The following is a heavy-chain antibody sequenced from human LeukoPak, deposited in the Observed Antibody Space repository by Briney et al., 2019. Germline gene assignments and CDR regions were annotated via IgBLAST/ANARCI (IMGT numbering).Heavy chain of an antibody. Sequence: GGSLRLSCAASGFSFNNYAMYWVRQAPGKGLEGVALISYDGGDKYYAESTKGRITISRDNAENTLYLQMNNLRPDDTAFYFCVKEGVEYSYSYGDYWGQGTLVTVSS. J-gene: IGHJ4*02. CDR3: VKEGVEYSYSYGDY. D-gene: IGHD3-16*01. CDR2: ISYDGGDK. V-gene: IGHV3-30*18. CDR1: GFSFNNYA.